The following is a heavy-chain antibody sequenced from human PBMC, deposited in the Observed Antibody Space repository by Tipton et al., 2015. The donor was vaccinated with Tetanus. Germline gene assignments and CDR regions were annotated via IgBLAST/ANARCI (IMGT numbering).Heavy chain of an antibody. D-gene: IGHD2-15*01. CDR1: GDSISSGPDF. Sequence: TLSLTCNVSGDSISSGPDFWGWIRQPPGKKPEWIGSILHTGSTSYNPSLKSRFTISVDASKNQFSLRLTSVTAADTAFYYCARQSCSGGSCRFDPWGQGTLVTVSS. V-gene: IGHV4-39*01. J-gene: IGHJ5*02. CDR2: ILHTGST. CDR3: ARQSCSGGSCRFDP.